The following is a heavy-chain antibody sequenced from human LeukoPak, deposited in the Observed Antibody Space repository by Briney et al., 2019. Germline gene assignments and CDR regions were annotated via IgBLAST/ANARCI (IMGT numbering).Heavy chain of an antibody. CDR1: GFTFDDYA. D-gene: IGHD4-17*01. CDR2: ISWNSGSI. V-gene: IGHV3-9*01. J-gene: IGHJ4*02. Sequence: GGSLRLSCAASGFTFDDYAMHWVRQAPGKGLEWVSGISWNSGSIGYADSVKGRFTISRDNAKNSLYLQMNSLRAEDTAVYYCAKDSRRNYGDYLYYFDYWGQGTLVTVSS. CDR3: AKDSRRNYGDYLYYFDY.